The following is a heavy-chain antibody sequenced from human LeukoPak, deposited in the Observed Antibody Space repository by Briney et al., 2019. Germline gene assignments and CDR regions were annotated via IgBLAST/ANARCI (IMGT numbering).Heavy chain of an antibody. CDR1: GGTFSSYA. CDR2: IIPIFGTA. Sequence: GASVKVSCKASGGTFSSYAISWVRQAPGQGLEWMGGIIPIFGTANYAQKLQGRVTITADESTSTAYMELSSLRSGDTAVYYCARGGGYSSSDYYYMDVWGKGTTVTVSS. CDR3: ARGGGYSSSDYYYMDV. D-gene: IGHD5-18*01. J-gene: IGHJ6*03. V-gene: IGHV1-69*13.